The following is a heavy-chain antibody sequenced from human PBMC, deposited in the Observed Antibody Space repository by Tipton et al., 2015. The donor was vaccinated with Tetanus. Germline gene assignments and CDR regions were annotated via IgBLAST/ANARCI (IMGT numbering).Heavy chain of an antibody. Sequence: SLRLSCEASGFAFSDYYMAWIRQAPGKGLEWVSYLSSTGTTIYHADSVKGRFTISRDNARNSLFLQMNSLRAEDTAVYYCARTSGYFRSGAYIDVWGRGTLVTVSS. J-gene: IGHJ2*01. CDR3: ARTSGYFRSGAYIDV. CDR2: LSSTGTTI. V-gene: IGHV3-11*01. D-gene: IGHD3-10*01. CDR1: GFAFSDYY.